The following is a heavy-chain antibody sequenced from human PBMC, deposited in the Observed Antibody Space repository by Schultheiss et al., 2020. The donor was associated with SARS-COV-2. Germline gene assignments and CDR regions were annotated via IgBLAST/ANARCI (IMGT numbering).Heavy chain of an antibody. D-gene: IGHD4-17*01. V-gene: IGHV4-61*08. CDR3: AKGDDYGDTRRTNWFDP. J-gene: IGHJ5*02. Sequence: SETLSLTCTVSGGSVSSGGYYWSWIRQPPGKGLEWIGYIYYSGSTLYNPSLKSRITMSVDTSKNQFSLKLSSVTAADTAVYHCAKGDDYGDTRRTNWFDPWGQGTLVTVSS. CDR2: IYYSGST. CDR1: GGSVSSGGYY.